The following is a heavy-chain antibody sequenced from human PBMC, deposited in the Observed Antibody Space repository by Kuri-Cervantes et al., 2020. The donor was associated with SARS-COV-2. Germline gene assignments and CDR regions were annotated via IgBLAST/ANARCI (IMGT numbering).Heavy chain of an antibody. V-gene: IGHV4-31*03. J-gene: IGHJ1*01. CDR2: IYYNGVT. CDR3: ATDKPSYGGNGYLQL. D-gene: IGHD4-23*01. Sequence: SETLSLTCSVSGGSIRSGAYYCHWIRHRPGKGLEWIGNIYYNGVTYYNPSLKSRVTISADTSKNQFSLKLSSMTAADTAVYYCATDKPSYGGNGYLQLWGQGTLVTVSS. CDR1: GGSIRSGAYY.